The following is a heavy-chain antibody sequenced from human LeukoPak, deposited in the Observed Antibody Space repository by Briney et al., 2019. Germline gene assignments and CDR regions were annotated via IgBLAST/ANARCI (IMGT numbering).Heavy chain of an antibody. CDR1: GGAISSSNW. D-gene: IGHD3-10*01. CDR2: IYHSGST. J-gene: IGHJ4*02. V-gene: IGHV4-4*02. CDR3: ARDYYGSGSYLDY. Sequence: PSETLSLTCAVSGGAISSSNWWSWVRQPPGKVLEWIGEIYHSGSTNYNPSLKSRVTISVDKSKNQFSLKLSSVTAADTAVYYCARDYYGSGSYLDYWGQGTLVTVSS.